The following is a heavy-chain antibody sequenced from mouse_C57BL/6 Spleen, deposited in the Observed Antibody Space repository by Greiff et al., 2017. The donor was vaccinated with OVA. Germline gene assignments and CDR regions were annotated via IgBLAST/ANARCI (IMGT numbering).Heavy chain of an antibody. CDR2: INPSSGYT. CDR3: ARGRPFDY. J-gene: IGHJ2*01. V-gene: IGHV1-7*01. Sequence: QVQLQQSGAELAKPGASVKLSCKASGYTFTSYWMHWVKQRPGQGLEWIGYINPSSGYTKYNQKFKDKATLTADTSSSTAYMQLSSLTYEDSAVYYGARGRPFDYWGQGTTLTVSS. CDR1: GYTFTSYW.